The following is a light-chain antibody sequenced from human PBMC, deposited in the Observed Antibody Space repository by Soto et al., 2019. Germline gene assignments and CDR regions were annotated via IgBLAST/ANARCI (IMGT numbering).Light chain of an antibody. J-gene: IGLJ1*01. V-gene: IGLV1-47*02. CDR1: SSNIGGTNY. Sequence: QSALTQPPSASGTPGQRVFISCSGSSSNIGGTNYAYWYQQLPGAAPKLLMHSNNLRPSGVPDRFSGSKSGNTASLTISGLQAEDEADYYCCSYAGSYSYVFGTGTKVTVL. CDR2: SNN. CDR3: CSYAGSYSYV.